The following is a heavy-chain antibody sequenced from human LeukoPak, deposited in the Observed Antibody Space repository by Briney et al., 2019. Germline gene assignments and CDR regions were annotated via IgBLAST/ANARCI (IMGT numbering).Heavy chain of an antibody. CDR2: ISSRSSTI. V-gene: IGHV3-48*01. CDR1: GFTFRSYS. J-gene: IGHJ4*02. Sequence: GGSLRLSCAGSGFTFRSYSMNWVRQAPGKGLVWLSYISSRSSTIFYADSVKGRFTISRDNAKNSLYLQMNSLRAEDTAVYYCAREDYGSSGLLDFWGRGTLVAVSS. CDR3: AREDYGSSGLLDF. D-gene: IGHD3-22*01.